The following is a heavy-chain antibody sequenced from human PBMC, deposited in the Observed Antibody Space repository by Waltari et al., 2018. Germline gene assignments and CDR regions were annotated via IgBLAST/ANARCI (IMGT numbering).Heavy chain of an antibody. Sequence: EVQLLESGGGLVQPGGSLRLSCAASGFTFSSYAMTWVRQAPGKGLGWVSSISASISSTYYADSVRGRFTISRDNSKSTLYLQMNSLRAEDTAVYYCAKEVTVIAPNGGFDYWGQGTLLTVSS. CDR1: GFTFSSYA. D-gene: IGHD2-21*01. CDR2: ISASISST. CDR3: AKEVTVIAPNGGFDY. V-gene: IGHV3-23*01. J-gene: IGHJ4*02.